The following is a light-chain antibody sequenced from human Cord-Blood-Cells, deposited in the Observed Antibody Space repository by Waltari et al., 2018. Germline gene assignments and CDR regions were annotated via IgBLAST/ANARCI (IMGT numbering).Light chain of an antibody. V-gene: IGKV1-39*01. J-gene: IGKJ2*01. Sequence: DIQITQSPSSLSASVGDRVTITCRASQSISSYLNWYQQKPGRAPKLLLYAASSLQSGVPSRFRGSGAGTDFTLTISSLQPEDFATYYCQQSYSTPYTFGQGTKLEIK. CDR1: QSISSY. CDR3: QQSYSTPYT. CDR2: AAS.